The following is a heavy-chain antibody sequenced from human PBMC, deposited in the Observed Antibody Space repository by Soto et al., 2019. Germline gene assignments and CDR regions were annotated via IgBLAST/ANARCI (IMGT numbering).Heavy chain of an antibody. J-gene: IGHJ5*01. Sequence: GASVKVSCKASGYTFTSYDINWVRQATGQGLEWMGWMNPNSGNTGYAQKFQGRVTMTRNTSISTAYMELSSLRSEDTAVYYCATYGFRCTNAVCYSYSDSWRHGTLVTVSS. CDR3: ATYGFRCTNAVCYSYSDS. V-gene: IGHV1-8*01. CDR2: MNPNSGNT. CDR1: GYTFTSYD. D-gene: IGHD2-8*01.